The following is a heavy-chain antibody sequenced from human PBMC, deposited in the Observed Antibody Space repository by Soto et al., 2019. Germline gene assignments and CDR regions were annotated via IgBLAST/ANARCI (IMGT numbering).Heavy chain of an antibody. D-gene: IGHD2-2*01. CDR1: GGSISSGDYY. J-gene: IGHJ6*02. V-gene: IGHV4-30-4*01. CDR2: IYYSGST. Sequence: PSETLSLTCTVPGGSISSGDYYWSWIRQPPGKGLEWIGYIYYSGSTYYNPSLKSRVTISVDTSKNQFSLKLSSVTAADTAVYYCARGKGTSVYYYYGMDVWGQGTTVTVSS. CDR3: ARGKGTSVYYYYGMDV.